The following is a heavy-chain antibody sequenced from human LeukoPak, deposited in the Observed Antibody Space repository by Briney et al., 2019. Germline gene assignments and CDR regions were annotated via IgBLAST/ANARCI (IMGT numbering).Heavy chain of an antibody. CDR1: GFTFSSYA. V-gene: IGHV3-30-3*01. D-gene: IGHD3-16*01. CDR3: ARVGQIDY. J-gene: IGHJ4*02. Sequence: PGRSLRLSCAASGFTFSSYAMHWVRQAPGKGLEWVAVISYDGSNKYYADSVKGRFTISRDNSKNTLYLQMNSLRAEDTAVYYXARVGQIDYWGQGTLVTV. CDR2: ISYDGSNK.